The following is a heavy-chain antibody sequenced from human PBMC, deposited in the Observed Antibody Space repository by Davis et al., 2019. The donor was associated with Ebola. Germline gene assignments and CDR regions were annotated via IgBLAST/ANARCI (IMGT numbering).Heavy chain of an antibody. CDR3: TTATPSVLLWFILTEDAFDI. CDR1: GFTFSSYS. Sequence: GESLKISCAASGFTFSSYSMNWVRQAPGKGLEWVAVISYDGSNKYYADSVKGRFTISRDNSKNTLYLQMNSLKTEDTAVYYCTTATPSVLLWFILTEDAFDIWGQGTMVTVSS. J-gene: IGHJ3*02. CDR2: ISYDGSNK. V-gene: IGHV3-30*03. D-gene: IGHD3-10*01.